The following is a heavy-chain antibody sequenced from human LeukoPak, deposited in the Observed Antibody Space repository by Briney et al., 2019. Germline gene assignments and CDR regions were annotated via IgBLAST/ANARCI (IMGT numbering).Heavy chain of an antibody. D-gene: IGHD4-23*01. CDR2: IGGNGAST. V-gene: IGHV3-23*01. J-gene: IGHJ4*02. Sequence: GGSLRLSCAASGFTFSSYAMSWVRQSPGKGLEWLSAIGGNGASTYYAGSVKGRFTISRDNSKNTVYPQMNSLRAEDTAVYYCGVGNGGNYWGQGTLVTVSS. CDR3: GVGNGGNY. CDR1: GFTFSSYA.